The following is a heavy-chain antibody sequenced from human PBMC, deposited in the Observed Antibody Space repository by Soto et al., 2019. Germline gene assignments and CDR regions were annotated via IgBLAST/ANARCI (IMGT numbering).Heavy chain of an antibody. Sequence: GGSLRLSCAASGFTFSSYAMSWVRQAPGKGLEWVSGISRSGGSTSNADSVKGRFTISRDNSKNTLYLQINSLRAEDTAVYYCARGGGLIRGVIIYYGMDVWGQGTTVTVSS. CDR2: ISRSGGST. CDR1: GFTFSSYA. D-gene: IGHD3-10*01. V-gene: IGHV3-23*01. J-gene: IGHJ6*02. CDR3: ARGGGLIRGVIIYYGMDV.